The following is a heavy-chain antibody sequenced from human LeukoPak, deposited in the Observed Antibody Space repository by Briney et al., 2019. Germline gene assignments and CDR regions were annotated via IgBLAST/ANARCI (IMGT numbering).Heavy chain of an antibody. CDR2: INHSGST. V-gene: IGHV4-34*01. Sequence: SETLSLTCAVYGGSFSGYYWSWLRQPPGKGLEWIGEINHSGSTNYNPSLKSRVTISVDTSKNEFSLKLSSVTAADTAVYYCSRVMGKAAAGSDYWGQGTLVTVSS. J-gene: IGHJ4*02. CDR3: SRVMGKAAAGSDY. CDR1: GGSFSGYY. D-gene: IGHD6-13*01.